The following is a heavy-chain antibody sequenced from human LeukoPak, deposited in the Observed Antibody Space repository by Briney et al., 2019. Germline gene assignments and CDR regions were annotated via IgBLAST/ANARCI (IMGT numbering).Heavy chain of an antibody. CDR2: IYYSGST. CDR3: ASMRCSGGSCSLWEADY. CDR1: GGSISSSNYY. J-gene: IGHJ4*02. D-gene: IGHD2-15*01. V-gene: IGHV4-39*07. Sequence: SETLSLTCTVSGGSISSSNYYWGWIRQPPGKGLEWIGSIYYSGSTYYNPSLKSRVTISVDTSKNQFSLKLSSVTAADTAVYYCASMRCSGGSCSLWEADYWGQGTLVTVSS.